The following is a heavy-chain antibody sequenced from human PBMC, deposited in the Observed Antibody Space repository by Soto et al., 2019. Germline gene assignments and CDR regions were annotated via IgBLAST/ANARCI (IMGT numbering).Heavy chain of an antibody. CDR3: AREKKYSSGWHHYPFDY. CDR2: INHSGST. J-gene: IGHJ4*02. V-gene: IGHV4-34*01. CDR1: GGSFSGYY. Sequence: SETLSLTCAVYGGSFSGYYWSWIRQPPGKGLEWIGEINHSGSTNYNPSLKSRVTISVDTSKNQFSLKLSSVTAADTAVYYCAREKKYSSGWHHYPFDYCGQGTLVTLSS. D-gene: IGHD6-19*01.